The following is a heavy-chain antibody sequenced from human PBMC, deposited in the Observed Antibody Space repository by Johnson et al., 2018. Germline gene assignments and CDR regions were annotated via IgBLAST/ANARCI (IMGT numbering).Heavy chain of an antibody. D-gene: IGHD3-10*01. J-gene: IGHJ6*03. CDR1: GFTFNSYV. CDR2: ISGSGANT. Sequence: EVQLLESGGGLLQPGGSVRLSCVGSGFTFNSYVMYWVRQSPGRGLDWVSGISGSGANTDYADSVKGRFTISRDNSKNTLYLQMNGLSGEDTAGYFCVEDPYSDGDFFYRDGWGKGTTVTVSS. CDR3: VEDPYSDGDFFYRDG. V-gene: IGHV3-23*01.